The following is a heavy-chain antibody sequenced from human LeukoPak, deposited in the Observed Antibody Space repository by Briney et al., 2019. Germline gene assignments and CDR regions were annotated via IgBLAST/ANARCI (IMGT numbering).Heavy chain of an antibody. D-gene: IGHD6-13*01. J-gene: IGHJ4*02. Sequence: PGGSLRLSCAASGFTFSSYAMHWVRQAPGKGLEWVAVISYDGSNKYYADSVKGRFTISRDNFKNTLYLQMNSLRAEDTAVYYCARDSTGYSSSWSLDYWGQGTLVTVSS. CDR2: ISYDGSNK. CDR3: ARDSTGYSSSWSLDY. CDR1: GFTFSSYA. V-gene: IGHV3-30-3*01.